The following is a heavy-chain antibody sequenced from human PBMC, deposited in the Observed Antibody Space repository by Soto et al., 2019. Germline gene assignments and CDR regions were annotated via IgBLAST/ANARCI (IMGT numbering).Heavy chain of an antibody. Sequence: ESGGGVVQPGRSLRLSCAASGFTFYTYGMHWVRQVPGKGLQWVAVIWYDGGTKYYADSVRGRFTVSRDNSKNTLYLQMNSLRDEDTAVYYCARIDCTGNNCNPYYHYGMDVWGQGTTVTVSS. D-gene: IGHD2-8*02. CDR3: ARIDCTGNNCNPYYHYGMDV. J-gene: IGHJ6*02. V-gene: IGHV3-33*01. CDR1: GFTFYTYG. CDR2: IWYDGGTK.